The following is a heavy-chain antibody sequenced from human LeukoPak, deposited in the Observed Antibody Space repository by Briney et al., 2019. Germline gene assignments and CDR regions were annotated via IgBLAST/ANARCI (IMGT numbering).Heavy chain of an antibody. V-gene: IGHV1-2*02. CDR1: GYTFTGYY. D-gene: IGHD6-6*01. Sequence: GESLKISCKASGYTFTGYYMHWVRQAPGQGLEWMGWINPNSGGTNYAQKFQGRVTMTRDMSTSTVYMELSSLRSEDTAVYYCARDVGSSYILDPWGQGTLVTVSS. CDR3: ARDVGSSYILDP. J-gene: IGHJ5*02. CDR2: INPNSGGT.